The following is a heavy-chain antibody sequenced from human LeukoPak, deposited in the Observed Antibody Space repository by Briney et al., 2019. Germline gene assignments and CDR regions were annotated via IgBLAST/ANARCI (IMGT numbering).Heavy chain of an antibody. D-gene: IGHD6-13*01. CDR2: MSYDGSNK. V-gene: IGHV3-30-3*01. CDR1: GFTFSSYA. J-gene: IGHJ4*02. Sequence: GGSLRLSCASSGFTFSSYAMHWVRQAPGKGLEWVAVMSYDGSNKYYADSVKGRFTISRDNSKNTLYLQMNSLRPEDTAVYYCVNIAATGPDYWGQGTLVTVSS. CDR3: VNIAATGPDY.